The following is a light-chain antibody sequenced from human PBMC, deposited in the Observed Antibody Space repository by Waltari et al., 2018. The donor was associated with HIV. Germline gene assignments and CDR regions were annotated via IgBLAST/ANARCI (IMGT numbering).Light chain of an antibody. CDR3: QQYNNWPET. V-gene: IGKV3-15*01. CDR1: QSVSSN. CDR2: GAS. J-gene: IGKJ1*01. Sequence: IVMTQSPATPSVSPGEGATLSCRASQSVSSNLAWYQQKPGQAPRLLIYGASTRATGIPARFSGSGSGTEFTLTISSLQSEDFAVYYCQQYNNWPETFGQGTKVEIK.